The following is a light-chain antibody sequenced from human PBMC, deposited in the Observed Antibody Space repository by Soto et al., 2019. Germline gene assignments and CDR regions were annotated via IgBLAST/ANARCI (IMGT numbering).Light chain of an antibody. CDR2: GAS. Sequence: IQLTQSPSSLSASVGDRVTITCRASQGIINYLAWYQQKPGNAPKLLIYGASTLQSGVPSRFGGSGSGTDFTLTVSSLQPEDFATYYCQQYSDYSAHGLSFGGGTKVGIK. V-gene: IGKV1-9*01. CDR1: QGIINY. J-gene: IGKJ4*01. CDR3: QQYSDYSAHGLS.